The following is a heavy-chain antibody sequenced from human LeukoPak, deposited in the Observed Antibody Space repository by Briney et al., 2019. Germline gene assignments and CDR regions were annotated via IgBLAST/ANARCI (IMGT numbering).Heavy chain of an antibody. Sequence: GSLRLSCAASGFTVSSNYMSWVRQAPGEGLEWVSVIYSGGSTYYADSVKGRFTISRDNSKNTLYLQMNSLRAEDTAVYYCAHITMVRGVIIAFDYWGQGTLVTVSS. J-gene: IGHJ4*02. V-gene: IGHV3-66*02. CDR3: AHITMVRGVIIAFDY. CDR1: GFTVSSNY. CDR2: IYSGGST. D-gene: IGHD3-10*01.